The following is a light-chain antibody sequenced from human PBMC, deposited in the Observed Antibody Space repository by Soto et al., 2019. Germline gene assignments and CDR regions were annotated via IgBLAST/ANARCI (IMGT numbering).Light chain of an antibody. CDR1: QGITSY. Sequence: IQLTQSPSSLSASVGDRVTMTCRASQGITSYLAWYQQRPGKAPGLLIYSASTLQSGVPSRFSGSGYGTDFSLTISNLQPEDFATYYCQQLYSHPLTFGGGTKVEIK. CDR3: QQLYSHPLT. V-gene: IGKV1-9*01. J-gene: IGKJ4*01. CDR2: SAS.